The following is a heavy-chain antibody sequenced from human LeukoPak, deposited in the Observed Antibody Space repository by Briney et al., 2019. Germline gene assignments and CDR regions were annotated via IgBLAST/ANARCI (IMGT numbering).Heavy chain of an antibody. D-gene: IGHD3-3*01. CDR3: ARRGDEFYFDY. J-gene: IGHJ4*02. V-gene: IGHV3-66*02. Sequence: GGSLRLSCAASGFTVGSNYMSWVRQAPGKGLEWVSVIYSGGSTYYADSVKGRFTISRDNSKNTLYLQMNSLRAEDTAVYYCARRGDEFYFDYWGQGTLVTVSS. CDR1: GFTVGSNY. CDR2: IYSGGST.